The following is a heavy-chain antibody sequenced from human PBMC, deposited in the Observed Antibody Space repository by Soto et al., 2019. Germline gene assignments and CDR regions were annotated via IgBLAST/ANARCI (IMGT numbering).Heavy chain of an antibody. V-gene: IGHV4-59*01. D-gene: IGHD1-26*01. CDR1: GGSISSYY. CDR3: ARATTTRMDY. J-gene: IGHJ4*02. Sequence: SETLSLTCTVSGGSISSYYWSWIRQPPGKGLEWIGYIYYSGSTNYNPSLKSRVTISVDTSKNQFSLKLSSVTAADTAVYYCARATTTRMDYWGQGTLGTVSS. CDR2: IYYSGST.